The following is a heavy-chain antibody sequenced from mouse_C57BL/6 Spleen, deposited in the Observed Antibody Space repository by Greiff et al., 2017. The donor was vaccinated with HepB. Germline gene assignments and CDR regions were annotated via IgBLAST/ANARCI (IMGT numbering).Heavy chain of an antibody. Sequence: VQLQQSGPVLVKPGASVKMSCKASGYTFTDYYMNWVKQSHGKSLEWIGVINPYNGGTSYNQKFKGKATLTVDKSSSTAYMELNSLTSEDSAVYYCARKTTVVAPYWYFDVWGTGTTVTVSS. CDR3: ARKTTVVAPYWYFDV. V-gene: IGHV1-19*01. D-gene: IGHD1-1*01. J-gene: IGHJ1*03. CDR2: INPYNGGT. CDR1: GYTFTDYY.